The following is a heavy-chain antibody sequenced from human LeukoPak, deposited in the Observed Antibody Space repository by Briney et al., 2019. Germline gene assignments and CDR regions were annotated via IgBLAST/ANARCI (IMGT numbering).Heavy chain of an antibody. CDR2: ISYDGSNK. CDR3: AKEESSELLWFGELLFYPRYYYYCYGMDV. D-gene: IGHD3-10*01. V-gene: IGHV3-30*18. J-gene: IGHJ6*02. CDR1: GFTFSSYG. Sequence: PGRSLRLSCAASGFTFSSYGMHWVRQAPGKGLEWVAVISYDGSNKYYADSVKGRFTISRDNSKNTLYLQMNSLRAEDTAVYYCAKEESSELLWFGELLFYPRYYYYCYGMDVWGQGTTVTVSS.